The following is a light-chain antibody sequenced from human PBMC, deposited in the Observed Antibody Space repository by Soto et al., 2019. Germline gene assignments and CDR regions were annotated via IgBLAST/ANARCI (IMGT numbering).Light chain of an antibody. CDR2: AAS. V-gene: IGKV1-39*01. CDR1: QSISSY. CDR3: QVCSCPPIR. Sequence: QITQSPSSLSTSVGASVTITCXASQSISSYLNWYQQKPGKAPKLLIYAASSLQSGVPSRFSGSGSGTDFTLTISILQAEDGVPDWSQVCSCPPIRFGQRTRLEIK. J-gene: IGKJ5*01.